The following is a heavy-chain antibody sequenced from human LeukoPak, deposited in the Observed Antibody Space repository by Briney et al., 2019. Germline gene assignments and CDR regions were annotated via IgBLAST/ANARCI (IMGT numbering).Heavy chain of an antibody. CDR2: MNPNSGNT. J-gene: IGHJ4*02. D-gene: IGHD4-17*01. V-gene: IGHV1-8*01. Sequence: ASVKVSCKASGYTFTSYDINWVRQATGQGLEWMGWMNPNSGNTGYAQKFQGRVTMTRNTSISTAYMELSSLRSEDTAVYYCARYGSAVHDYGDYVAEDYWGQGTLVTVSS. CDR1: GYTFTSYD. CDR3: ARYGSAVHDYGDYVAEDY.